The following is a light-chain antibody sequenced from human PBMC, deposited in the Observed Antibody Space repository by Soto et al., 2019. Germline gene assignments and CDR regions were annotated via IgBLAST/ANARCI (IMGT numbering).Light chain of an antibody. CDR3: QQYGSSPGT. J-gene: IGKJ2*01. CDR1: QSVTSNY. V-gene: IGKV3-20*01. Sequence: EIVLTQSPGTLSLSPGERVTLSCRASQSVTSNYLAWYQQKPGQAPRLLIYGASSRATGIPDRLSGSGSGTDFILTISRLEPEDFAVYYCQQYGSSPGTFGQGTKLEIK. CDR2: GAS.